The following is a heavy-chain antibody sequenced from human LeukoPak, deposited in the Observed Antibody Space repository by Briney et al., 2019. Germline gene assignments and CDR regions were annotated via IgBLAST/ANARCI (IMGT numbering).Heavy chain of an antibody. J-gene: IGHJ4*02. CDR1: GFTFSSYS. V-gene: IGHV3-21*01. CDR2: ISSSSSYI. Sequence: GGSLRLSCAASGFTFSSYSMNSGRQAPGKGLEWVSSISSSSSYIYYADSVKGRFTISRDNAKNSLYLQMNSLRAEDTAVYYCARRSRDYDILTGHPGYFDYWGQGTLVTVSS. CDR3: ARRSRDYDILTGHPGYFDY. D-gene: IGHD3-9*01.